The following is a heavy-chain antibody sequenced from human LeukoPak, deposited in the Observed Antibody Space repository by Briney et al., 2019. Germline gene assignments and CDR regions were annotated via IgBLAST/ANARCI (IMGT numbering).Heavy chain of an antibody. V-gene: IGHV4-31*03. CDR1: GGSISSGGYY. CDR3: ARDDSGGYDLGASDY. CDR2: IYYSGST. D-gene: IGHD3-22*01. Sequence: SQTLSLTCTVSGGSISSGGYYWSWLRQHPGKGLEWIGYIYYSGSTYYNPSLKSRFTISVDTSKNQFSLKLSSVTAEDTAVYYCARDDSGGYDLGASDYWGQGTLVTVSS. J-gene: IGHJ4*02.